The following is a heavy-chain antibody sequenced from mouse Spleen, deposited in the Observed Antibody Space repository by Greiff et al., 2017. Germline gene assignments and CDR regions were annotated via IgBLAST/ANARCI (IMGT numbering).Heavy chain of an antibody. CDR2: ISSGSSTI. Sequence: EVMLVESGGGLVKPGGSLKLSCAASGFTFSDYGMHWVRQAPEKGLEWVAYISSGSSTIYYADTVKGRFTISRDNAKNTLFLQMTSLRSEDTAMYYCARRSTMIFDYWGQGTTLTVSS. J-gene: IGHJ2*01. D-gene: IGHD2-4*01. CDR1: GFTFSDYG. V-gene: IGHV5-17*01. CDR3: ARRSTMIFDY.